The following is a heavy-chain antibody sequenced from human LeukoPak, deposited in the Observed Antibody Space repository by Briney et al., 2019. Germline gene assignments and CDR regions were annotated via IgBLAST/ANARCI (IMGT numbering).Heavy chain of an antibody. CDR3: ARREMATIYNWFAP. CDR2: IYQSGST. J-gene: IGHJ5*02. CDR1: GGSISSGGYS. D-gene: IGHD5-24*01. V-gene: IGHV4-30-2*01. Sequence: SQTLSLTCAVSGGSISSGGYSWSWIRQPPGKGLEWIGYIYQSGSTYYNPALKSRVTISVDRSKKKSFLKLSSVTAADTAVYYCARREMATIYNWFAPWGQGTLVTVSS.